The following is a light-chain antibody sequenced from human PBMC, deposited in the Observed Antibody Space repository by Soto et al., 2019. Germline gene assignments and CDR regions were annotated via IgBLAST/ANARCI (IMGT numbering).Light chain of an antibody. CDR3: QQRSSWPLT. Sequence: IVLTQSPGTLSLSQGERATLSCRASQSVSSYLAWYQQKPGQAPRLLIYDVSNRATGIPARFSGSGSGTDFILTISSLEPEDFGIYYCQQRSSWPLTFGPGTKVDIK. V-gene: IGKV3-11*01. CDR1: QSVSSY. J-gene: IGKJ3*01. CDR2: DVS.